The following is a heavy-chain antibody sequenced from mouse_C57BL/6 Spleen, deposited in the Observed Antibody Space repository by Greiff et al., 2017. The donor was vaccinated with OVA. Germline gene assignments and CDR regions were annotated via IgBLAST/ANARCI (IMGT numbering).Heavy chain of an antibody. D-gene: IGHD4-1*01. CDR1: GYTFTDYE. Sequence: VKVVESGAELVRPGASVTLSCKASGYTFTDYEMHWVKQTPVHGLEWIGAIDPETGGTAYNQKFKGKAILTADKSSSTAYMELRSLTSEDSAVYYCTRSGFDYWGKGTTLTVSS. CDR3: TRSGFDY. CDR2: IDPETGGT. V-gene: IGHV1-15*01. J-gene: IGHJ2*01.